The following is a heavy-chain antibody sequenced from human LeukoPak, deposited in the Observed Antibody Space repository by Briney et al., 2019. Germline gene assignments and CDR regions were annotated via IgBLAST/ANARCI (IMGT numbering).Heavy chain of an antibody. CDR3: AKDREGLSSGYDLEYFDY. J-gene: IGHJ4*02. D-gene: IGHD5-12*01. CDR2: MCAGGQNS. Sequence: GGSLRLSCDASGFTFSAYAMHWVRQAPGKGLEWISGMCAGGQNSYYAEHVKGRFTVSRDNFKSTLFLQMNSLSSDDTAVYYCAKDREGLSSGYDLEYFDYWGQGTLVTVSS. V-gene: IGHV3-23*01. CDR1: GFTFSAYA.